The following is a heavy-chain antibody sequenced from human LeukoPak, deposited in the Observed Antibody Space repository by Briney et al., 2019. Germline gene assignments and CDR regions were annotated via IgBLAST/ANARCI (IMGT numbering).Heavy chain of an antibody. D-gene: IGHD6-19*01. V-gene: IGHV3-64*01. Sequence: GGSLSLSCAASGFSFSSSAMHWVRQAPGKGLEYVSAISSNGGSTYYANSVQGRFTISRDNSKNTLYLQMGSLRPEDMAVYYCARAGSSGWYDPWGQGTLVTVSS. J-gene: IGHJ5*02. CDR1: GFSFSSSA. CDR3: ARAGSSGWYDP. CDR2: ISSNGGST.